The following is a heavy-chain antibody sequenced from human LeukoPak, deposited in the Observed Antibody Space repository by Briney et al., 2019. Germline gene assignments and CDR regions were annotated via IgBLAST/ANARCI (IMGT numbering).Heavy chain of an antibody. CDR1: GFTFSSYA. CDR3: ARVGAAGTFSYYFDY. D-gene: IGHD6-13*01. Sequence: GGSLRLSCAASGFTFSSYAMHWVRQAPGKGLEWVAVISYDGSNKYYADSVQGRFTISRDNSKNTLYLQMNSLRAEDTAVYYCARVGAAGTFSYYFDYWGQGTLVTVSS. J-gene: IGHJ4*02. CDR2: ISYDGSNK. V-gene: IGHV3-30-3*01.